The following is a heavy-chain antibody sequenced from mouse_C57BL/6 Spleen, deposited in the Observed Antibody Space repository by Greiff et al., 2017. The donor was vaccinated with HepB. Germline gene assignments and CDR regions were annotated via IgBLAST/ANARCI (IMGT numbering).Heavy chain of an antibody. J-gene: IGHJ4*01. Sequence: VQLQQSGPELVKPGASVKIPCKASGYTFTDYNMDWVKQSHGKSLEWIGDINPNNGGTIYNQKFKGKATLTVDKSSSTAYMELRSLTSEDTAVYYCARKETTYYRGYYYAMDYWGQGTSVTVSS. V-gene: IGHV1-18*01. CDR2: INPNNGGT. CDR3: ARKETTYYRGYYYAMDY. D-gene: IGHD2-12*01. CDR1: GYTFTDYN.